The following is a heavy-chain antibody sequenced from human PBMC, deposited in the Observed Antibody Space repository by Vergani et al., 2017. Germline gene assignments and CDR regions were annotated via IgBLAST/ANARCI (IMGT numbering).Heavy chain of an antibody. CDR2: IDPSDYYT. V-gene: IGHV5-10-1*03. CDR3: ARRRGGGVSGGSCYGYYYYGMDV. CDR1: GYSFTSYW. D-gene: IGHD2-15*01. J-gene: IGHJ6*02. Sequence: EVQLVQSGAEVKKPGESLRISCKGSGYSFTSYWISWVRQMPGKGLEWMGRIDPSDYYTNYSPSFQGNVTITADKSISTAYLQWSSLKASDTAMYYCARRRGGGVSGGSCYGYYYYGMDVWGQGTTVTVSS.